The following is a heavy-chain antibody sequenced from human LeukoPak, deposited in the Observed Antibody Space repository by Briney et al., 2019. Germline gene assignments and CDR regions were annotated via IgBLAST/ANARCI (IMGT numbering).Heavy chain of an antibody. D-gene: IGHD6-13*01. Sequence: SETLSLTCTVSGGSISGYYWSWIRQPPGKGLEWIGNIHYSGSTNYNPSLKSRVTISVDTSKNQFSLQLSSVTAADTAVYYCARGTGYSSSWPPHWGQGTLVTVSS. CDR1: GGSISGYY. CDR3: ARGTGYSSSWPPH. CDR2: IHYSGST. V-gene: IGHV4-59*12. J-gene: IGHJ4*02.